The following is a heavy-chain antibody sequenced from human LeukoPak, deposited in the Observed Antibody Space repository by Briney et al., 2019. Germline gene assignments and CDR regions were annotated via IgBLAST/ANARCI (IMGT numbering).Heavy chain of an antibody. J-gene: IGHJ4*02. D-gene: IGHD6-19*01. Sequence: PGGSLRLSCAASGFTFSSYNMNWVRQAPGKGLEWVSFISTSSSYIYYADSVKGRFTISRDNAKNSLYLQMNSLRAEDTAVYYCARAAGLLSIAVAGTIDYWGQGTLVTVSS. CDR1: GFTFSSYN. CDR3: ARAAGLLSIAVAGTIDY. CDR2: ISTSSSYI. V-gene: IGHV3-21*01.